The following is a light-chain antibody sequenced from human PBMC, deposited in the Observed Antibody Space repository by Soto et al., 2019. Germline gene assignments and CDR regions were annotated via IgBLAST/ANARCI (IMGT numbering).Light chain of an antibody. CDR3: SSYTSSSNHV. Sequence: ALSQPGSVCGSPGHSITISCTGTSSDVGGYNYVSWYQQHPGKAPKLMIYEVSNRPSGVSNRFSGSKSGNTASLTISGLQAEEEADYYCSSYTSSSNHVFGTGTKVTVL. V-gene: IGLV2-14*01. J-gene: IGLJ1*01. CDR2: EVS. CDR1: SSDVGGYNY.